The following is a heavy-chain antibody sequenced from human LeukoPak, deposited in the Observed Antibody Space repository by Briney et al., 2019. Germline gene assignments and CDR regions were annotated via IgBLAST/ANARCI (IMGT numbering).Heavy chain of an antibody. J-gene: IGHJ4*02. CDR1: GFTFSGSA. D-gene: IGHD2-2*01. V-gene: IGHV3-73*01. Sequence: SGGSLRLSCAASGFTFSGSAMHWVRQASGKGLEWVGRIRSKANSYATAYAASVKGRFTISRDDSKNTAYLQMNSLKTEDTAVYYCTTVKYQLLRVFDYWGQGTLVTVSS. CDR2: IRSKANSYAT. CDR3: TTVKYQLLRVFDY.